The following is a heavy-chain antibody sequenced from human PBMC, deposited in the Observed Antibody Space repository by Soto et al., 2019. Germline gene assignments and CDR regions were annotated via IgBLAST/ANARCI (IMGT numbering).Heavy chain of an antibody. CDR3: ARGGSGNFDS. J-gene: IGHJ4*02. Sequence: EVQLVDSGGGLVQPGGSLRLSCAASGFTFSGYWMHWVRQAPGKGLVWVSRIHSDGSATTYADSVKGRFTISRDNTKNTVYLQRNSLGAEDTAVYFCARGGSGNFDSWGRGTVVAVSS. CDR1: GFTFSGYW. CDR2: IHSDGSAT. V-gene: IGHV3-74*03. D-gene: IGHD6-25*01.